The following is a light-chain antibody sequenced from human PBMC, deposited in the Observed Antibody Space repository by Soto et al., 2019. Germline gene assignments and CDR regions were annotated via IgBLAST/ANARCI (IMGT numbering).Light chain of an antibody. CDR3: QQRRNWLLS. CDR2: GAS. V-gene: IGKV3-11*01. Sequence: EVVLTQSPATLSLSPGESATLSCRARQSVRSYLAWYQQKPGQAPRLLIYGASNRATGIPARFSGSGSGTDFTLTISSLEPEDFAVYYCQQRRNWLLSFGGGTKVEIK. CDR1: QSVRSY. J-gene: IGKJ4*01.